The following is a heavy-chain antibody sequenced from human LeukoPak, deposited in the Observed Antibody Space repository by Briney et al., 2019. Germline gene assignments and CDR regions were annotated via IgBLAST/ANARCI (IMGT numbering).Heavy chain of an antibody. J-gene: IGHJ4*02. D-gene: IGHD6-19*01. CDR2: ISGSGDST. V-gene: IGHV3-23*01. Sequence: PGGSLRLSCAASGFTFSSYAMSWVRQAPGKGLQRVSSISGSGDSTYYADSVKGRFTISRDNSNNTLYLQMNSLRAEDTAVYYCAILIAVAGPATFYWGQGTLVTVSS. CDR1: GFTFSSYA. CDR3: AILIAVAGPATFY.